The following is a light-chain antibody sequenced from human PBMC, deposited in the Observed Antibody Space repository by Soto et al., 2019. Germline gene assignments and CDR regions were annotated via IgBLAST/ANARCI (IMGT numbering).Light chain of an antibody. J-gene: IGLJ1*01. CDR2: DVS. CDR1: SSDVGGYNY. CDR3: CSYAGSYTFV. V-gene: IGLV2-11*01. Sequence: QSARTQPRSVSGSPGQSVTISWTATSSDVGGYNYVSWYQQHPGKAPKLMIYDVSKRPSGVPDRFSGSKSGNTASLTISGLQAEDEADYYCCSYAGSYTFVFGTGTKLTVL.